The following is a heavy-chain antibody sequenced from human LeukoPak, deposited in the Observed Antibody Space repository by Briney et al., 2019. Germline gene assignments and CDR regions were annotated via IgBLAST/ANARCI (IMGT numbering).Heavy chain of an antibody. D-gene: IGHD5-24*01. J-gene: IGHJ4*02. CDR3: ARHRSKWLQSSFDY. Sequence: SETLSLTCAVYGGSFSGYYWSWIRQPPGKGLEWIGSIFYSGNTYDNPSLKSRVTISVDTSKNQFSLKLNSVTAADTAVYYCARHRSKWLQSSFDYWGQGTLVTVSS. CDR2: IFYSGNT. CDR1: GGSFSGYY. V-gene: IGHV4-34*12.